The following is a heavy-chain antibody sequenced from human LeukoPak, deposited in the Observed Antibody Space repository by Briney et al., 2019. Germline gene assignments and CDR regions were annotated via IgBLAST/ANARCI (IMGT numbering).Heavy chain of an antibody. CDR1: GYTLTELS. CDR2: FDPEDGET. Sequence: GASVKVSCKVSGYTLTELSMHWVRQAPGKGLEWMGGFDPEDGETIYAQKFQGRVTITADKSTSTAYMELSSLRSEDTAVYYCAAYYGTKVDYWGQGTLVTVSS. CDR3: AAYYGTKVDY. V-gene: IGHV1-24*01. J-gene: IGHJ4*02. D-gene: IGHD3-10*01.